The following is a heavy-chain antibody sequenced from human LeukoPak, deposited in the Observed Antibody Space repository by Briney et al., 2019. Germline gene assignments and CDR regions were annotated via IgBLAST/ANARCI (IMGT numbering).Heavy chain of an antibody. CDR2: ISYDGSNK. Sequence: GGSLRLSCAASGFTFSSYAMHWVRQAPGKGLEWVAVISYDGSNKYYADSVKGRFTISRDNSKNTLYLQMNSLRAEDTAVYYCAKRAAAGRDQHWGQGTLVTVSS. V-gene: IGHV3-30-3*02. CDR1: GFTFSSYA. CDR3: AKRAAAGRDQH. D-gene: IGHD6-13*01. J-gene: IGHJ1*01.